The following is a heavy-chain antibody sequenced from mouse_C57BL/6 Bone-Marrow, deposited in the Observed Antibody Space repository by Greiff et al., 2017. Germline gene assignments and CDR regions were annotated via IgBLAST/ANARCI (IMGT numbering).Heavy chain of an antibody. CDR2: IHPNSGST. D-gene: IGHD1-1*01. CDR1: GYTFTSYW. V-gene: IGHV1-64*01. Sequence: QVQLQQPGAELVKPGASVKLSCKASGYTFTSYWMHWVKQRPGQGLEWIGMIHPNSGSTNYNEKFKSKATLTVDKSSSTAYMQLSSLTSEDSAVYYYARPHYYGSSYLYYFDYWGQGTTLTVSS. J-gene: IGHJ2*01. CDR3: ARPHYYGSSYLYYFDY.